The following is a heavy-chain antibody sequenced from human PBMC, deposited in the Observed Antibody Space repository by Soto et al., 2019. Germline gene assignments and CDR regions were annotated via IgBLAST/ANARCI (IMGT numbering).Heavy chain of an antibody. V-gene: IGHV4-30-2*01. D-gene: IGHD3-22*01. CDR2: IYHSGST. J-gene: IGHJ4*02. CDR1: GGSISSGGYS. CDR3: ARANYYDSSGYYRAYYFDY. Sequence: SETLSLTCAVSGGSISSGGYSWSWIRQPPGKGLEWIGYIYHSGSTYYNPSLKSRVTISVDRSKNQFSLKLSSVTAADTAVYYCARANYYDSSGYYRAYYFDYWGQETLVNVSS.